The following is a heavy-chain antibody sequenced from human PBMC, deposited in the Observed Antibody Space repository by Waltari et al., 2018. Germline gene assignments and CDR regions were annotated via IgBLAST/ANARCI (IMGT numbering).Heavy chain of an antibody. D-gene: IGHD3-3*01. Sequence: QVQLQQWGAGLLKPSETLSLTCAVYGRSFSGYYWSWIRQPPGKGLEWIGEINHSGSTNYNPSLKSRVTISVDTSKNQFSLKLSSVTAADTAVYYCARTIYTIFGVVHDYYYYYMDVWGKGTTVTVSS. CDR1: GRSFSGYY. CDR3: ARTIYTIFGVVHDYYYYYMDV. J-gene: IGHJ6*03. CDR2: INHSGST. V-gene: IGHV4-34*01.